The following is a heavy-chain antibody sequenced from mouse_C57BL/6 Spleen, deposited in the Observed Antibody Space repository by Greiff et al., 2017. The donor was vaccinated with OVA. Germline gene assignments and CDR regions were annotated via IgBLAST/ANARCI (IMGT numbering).Heavy chain of an antibody. V-gene: IGHV7-3*01. CDR3: ARYNYGYDGPWYFDV. CDR2: IRNKANGYTT. CDR1: GFTFTDYY. Sequence: DVMLVESGGGLVQPGGSLSLSCAASGFTFTDYYMSWVRQPPGKALEWLGFIRNKANGYTTEYSASVKGRFTISRDNSQSILYLQMNALRAEDSATYYGARYNYGYDGPWYFDVWGTGTTVTVSS. D-gene: IGHD2-2*01. J-gene: IGHJ1*03.